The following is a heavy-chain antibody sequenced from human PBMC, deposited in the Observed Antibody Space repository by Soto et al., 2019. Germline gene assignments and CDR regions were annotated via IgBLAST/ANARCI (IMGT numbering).Heavy chain of an antibody. V-gene: IGHV4-30-4*01. CDR2: IFSSGST. J-gene: IGHJ4*02. Sequence: SETLSLTCAVSGDSVSSGNYYWNWIRQRPGEGLEWIGYIFSSGSTYYNPSLESRVTISVDTSKNQFSLKLSSVTAADTAVYYCARGAVLLWFGEHPYYFDYWGQGTLVTVSS. D-gene: IGHD3-10*01. CDR1: GDSVSSGNYY. CDR3: ARGAVLLWFGEHPYYFDY.